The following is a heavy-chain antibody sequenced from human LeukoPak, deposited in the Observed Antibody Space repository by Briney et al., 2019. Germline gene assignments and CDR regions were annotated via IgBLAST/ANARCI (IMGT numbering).Heavy chain of an antibody. J-gene: IGHJ3*02. CDR3: GRKLSFSKVSHDAFDI. V-gene: IGHV5-51*01. CDR2: IYPGDSDT. D-gene: IGHD5/OR15-5a*01. CDR1: GYSFTSYW. Sequence: GESLKISCKGSGYSFTSYWIGWVRQMPGKGLEWMGIIYPGDSDTRYSPSFQGQVTISADKSISTAYLQWSSLKASDTAMYYCGRKLSFSKVSHDAFDIWGQGTMVTVSS.